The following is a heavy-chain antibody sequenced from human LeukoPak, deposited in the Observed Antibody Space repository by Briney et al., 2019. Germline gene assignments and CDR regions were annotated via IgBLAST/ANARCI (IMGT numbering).Heavy chain of an antibody. D-gene: IGHD3-16*01. J-gene: IGHJ6*02. CDR2: ISYDGSNK. V-gene: IGHV3-30*18. Sequence: GGSLRLSCAASGFTFSSYGMHWVRQAPGKGLERVAVISYDGSNKYYADSVKGRFTISRDNSKITLYLQMNSLRAEDTAVYYCAKDLGGYYYYGMDVWGQGTTVTVSS. CDR3: AKDLGGYYYYGMDV. CDR1: GFTFSSYG.